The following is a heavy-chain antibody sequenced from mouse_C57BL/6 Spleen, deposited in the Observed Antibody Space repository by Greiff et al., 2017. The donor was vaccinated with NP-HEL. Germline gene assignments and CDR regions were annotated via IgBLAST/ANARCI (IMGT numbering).Heavy chain of an antibody. J-gene: IGHJ3*01. CDR2: IYPGDGDT. D-gene: IGHD4-1*01. CDR1: GYAFSSSW. CDR3: ARDWDGDWFAY. V-gene: IGHV1-82*01. Sequence: VKLMESGPELVKPGASVKISCKASGYAFSSSWMNWVKQRPGKGLEWIGRIYPGDGDTNYNGKFKGKATLTADKSSSTAYMQLSSLTSEDSAVYFCARDWDGDWFAYWGQGTLVTVSA.